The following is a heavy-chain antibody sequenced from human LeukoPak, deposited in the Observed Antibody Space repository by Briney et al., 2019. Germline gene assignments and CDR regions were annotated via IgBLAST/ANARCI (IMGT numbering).Heavy chain of an antibody. J-gene: IGHJ5*02. CDR2: ISGSGGST. CDR3: AKGSSSSWYRAWFDP. D-gene: IGHD6-13*01. Sequence: GGSLRLSCAASGFTFSSYAMSWVRQAPGKGLEWVSAISGSGGSTYYADSVKGRFTISRDNSKNTLYLQMNSLRAEDTAVYYCAKGSSSSWYRAWFDPWGQGTLVTVSS. V-gene: IGHV3-23*01. CDR1: GFTFSSYA.